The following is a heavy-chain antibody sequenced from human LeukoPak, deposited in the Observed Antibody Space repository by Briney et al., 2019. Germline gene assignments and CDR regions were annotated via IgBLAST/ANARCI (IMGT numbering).Heavy chain of an antibody. CDR3: ARMCPLLSSTSCYNY. D-gene: IGHD2-2*02. J-gene: IGHJ4*02. CDR2: IKQDGSEK. CDR1: GFTFSSYW. Sequence: GGSLRLSCAASGFTFSSYWMSWVRQAPGKGLEWVANIKQDGSEKYYVDSVKGRFTISRDNAKNSLYLQMNSLRAEDTAVYYCARMCPLLSSTSCYNYWGQGTLVTVSS. V-gene: IGHV3-7*01.